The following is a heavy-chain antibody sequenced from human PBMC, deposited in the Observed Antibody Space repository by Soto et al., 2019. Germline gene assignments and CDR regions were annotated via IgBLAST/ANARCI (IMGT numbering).Heavy chain of an antibody. CDR1: GYTFTSYG. D-gene: IGHD6-19*01. CDR3: ARERGVTGYSSGREHYFDY. J-gene: IGHJ4*02. V-gene: IGHV1-18*04. Sequence: QVQLVQSGAKVKKPGASVKVSCKASGYTFTSYGISWVRQAPGQGLEWMGWISAYNGNTNYAQKLQGRVTMTTDTSTSTAYMELRSLRSDDTAVYYCARERGVTGYSSGREHYFDYWGQGTLVTVSS. CDR2: ISAYNGNT.